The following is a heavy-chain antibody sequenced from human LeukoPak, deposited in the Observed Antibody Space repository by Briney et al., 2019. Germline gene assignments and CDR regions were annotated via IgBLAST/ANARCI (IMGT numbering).Heavy chain of an antibody. CDR3: ARTQDYSIYWYFDL. CDR1: GYTFTSCY. D-gene: IGHD4-11*01. CDR2: IHPSGGST. J-gene: IGHJ2*01. Sequence: ASVKVSCKASGYTFTSCYMHWLRQAPGQGLEWMGIIHPSGGSTNYAQEFQGRVTMTRDTSTSTVYMELNSLRSEDTAVYYCARTQDYSIYWYFDLWGPGTLVTVSS. V-gene: IGHV1-46*01.